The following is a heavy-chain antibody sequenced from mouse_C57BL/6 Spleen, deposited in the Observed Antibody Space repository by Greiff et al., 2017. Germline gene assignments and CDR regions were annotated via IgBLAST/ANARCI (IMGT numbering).Heavy chain of an antibody. CDR2: IYPGSGST. V-gene: IGHV1-55*01. CDR3: ARRGGWLLPFDY. CDR1: GYTFTSYW. J-gene: IGHJ2*01. D-gene: IGHD2-3*01. Sequence: QVQLQQLGAELVKPGASVKMSCKASGYTFTSYWITWVKQRPGQGLEWIGDIYPGSGSTNYNEKFKSKATLTVDTSSSTAYMQLSSLTSEDSAVYYCARRGGWLLPFDYWGQGTTLTVSS.